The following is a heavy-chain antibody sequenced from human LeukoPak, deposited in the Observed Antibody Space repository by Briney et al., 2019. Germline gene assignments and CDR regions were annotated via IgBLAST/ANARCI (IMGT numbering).Heavy chain of an antibody. J-gene: IGHJ4*02. CDR2: IHPSGDST. D-gene: IGHD2-15*01. V-gene: IGHV1-46*01. CDR3: ARGIRISNLDY. CDR1: GYSLSTYY. Sequence: GASVKVSRKVSGYSLSTYYMHWVRQAPGQGLEWMGTIHPSGDSTNYAPKFQGRVTMTRDMSTSTVYMEVSSLRSDDTAVYFCARGIRISNLDYWGQGTLVTVSS.